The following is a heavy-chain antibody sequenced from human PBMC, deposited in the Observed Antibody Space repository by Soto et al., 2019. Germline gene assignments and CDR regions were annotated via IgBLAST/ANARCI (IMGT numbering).Heavy chain of an antibody. D-gene: IGHD6-19*01. V-gene: IGHV3-11*06. Sequence: GGSLRLSCAASGFTFSDYYMSWIRQAPGKGLEWVSYISSSSSYTNYADSVKGRFTISKDNSKNTLYLQMNSLRAEDTAVYYCAIFPSGSATDYWGQGTLVTVSS. CDR3: AIFPSGSATDY. CDR2: ISSSSSYT. CDR1: GFTFSDYY. J-gene: IGHJ4*02.